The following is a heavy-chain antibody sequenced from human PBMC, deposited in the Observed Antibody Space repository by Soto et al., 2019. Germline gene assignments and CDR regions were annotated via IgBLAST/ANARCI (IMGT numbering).Heavy chain of an antibody. V-gene: IGHV4-39*01. CDR1: GGSVSSNDNS. D-gene: IGHD2-2*03. Sequence: QLQLQESGPGLVKPSETLSLTCTVSGGSVSSNDNSWGGVRQSPGKGLEWIGAIYSHDDTHYNPSLLSRVTISVDTSKNEFSLRLNSVTAADTAVYYCVRLNGYCVSTTCRGYYGMDVWGQGTTVTVSS. CDR3: VRLNGYCVSTTCRGYYGMDV. CDR2: IYSHDDT. J-gene: IGHJ6*02.